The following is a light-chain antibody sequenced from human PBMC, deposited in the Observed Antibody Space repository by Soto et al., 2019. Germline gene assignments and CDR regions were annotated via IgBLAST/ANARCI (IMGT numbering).Light chain of an antibody. CDR2: DAS. CDR1: QSVSSY. Sequence: ESVLTQTPATLSLSPGERATLSCRASQSVSSYLAWYQQKPGQAPRLLIYDASNRATGIPARLSGSGSGTDFTLTISSLQPEDFAVYYCPQYNNWPWTSCQGTMADIK. V-gene: IGKV3-11*01. J-gene: IGKJ1*01. CDR3: PQYNNWPWT.